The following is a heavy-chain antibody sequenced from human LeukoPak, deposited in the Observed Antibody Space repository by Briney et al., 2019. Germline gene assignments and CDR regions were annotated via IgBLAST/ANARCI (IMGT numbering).Heavy chain of an antibody. D-gene: IGHD5-18*01. V-gene: IGHV3-23*01. CDR1: GFTFSSYA. J-gene: IGHJ4*02. Sequence: GGSLRLSCAASGFTFSSYAMSWVRQAPGKGLEWVSAISGSGGSTYYADSVKGRFTISRDNSKNTLYLQMNSLRAEDTAVYYCATQRGYSYGLFDYWGQGTLVTVSS. CDR2: ISGSGGST. CDR3: ATQRGYSYGLFDY.